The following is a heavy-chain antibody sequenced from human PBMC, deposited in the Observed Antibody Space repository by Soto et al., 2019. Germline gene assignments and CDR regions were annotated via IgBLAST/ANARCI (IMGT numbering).Heavy chain of an antibody. V-gene: IGHV4-34*01. Sequence: PSETLSLTCAVYGGSFSGYYWSWIRQPPGKGLEWIGEINHSGSTNYNPSLKSRVTISVDTSKNQFSLKLSSVTAADTAVYYCASKVYWSGGSCYSSPFDYWGQGTLVTVSS. J-gene: IGHJ4*02. D-gene: IGHD2-15*01. CDR2: INHSGST. CDR3: ASKVYWSGGSCYSSPFDY. CDR1: GGSFSGYY.